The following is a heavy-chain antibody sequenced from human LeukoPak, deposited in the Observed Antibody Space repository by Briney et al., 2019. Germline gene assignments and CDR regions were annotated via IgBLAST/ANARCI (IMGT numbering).Heavy chain of an antibody. CDR2: IKSKTDGGTT. V-gene: IGHV3-15*01. CDR1: GFTFSSYA. CDR3: TTTPYDSIPD. J-gene: IGHJ4*02. Sequence: GGSLRLSCAASGFTFSSYAVSWVRQAPGKGLEWVGRIKSKTDGGTTDYAAPVKGRFTISRDDSKNTLYLQMNSLKTEDTAVYYCTTTPYDSIPDWGQGALVTVSS. D-gene: IGHD3-22*01.